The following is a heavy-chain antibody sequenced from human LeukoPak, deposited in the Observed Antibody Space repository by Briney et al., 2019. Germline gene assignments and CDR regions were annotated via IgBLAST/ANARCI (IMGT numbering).Heavy chain of an antibody. CDR2: IRYDGSNK. J-gene: IGHJ4*02. CDR1: GFTFSNYG. Sequence: PGGSLRLSCGASGFTFSNYGMLWVRQAPGKGLEWVAFIRYDGSNKYYADSVKGRFTISRDNSKNTLYLQMNSLRAEDTAVYYCAKDLDYYFDYWGQGTLVTVSS. CDR3: AKDLDYYFDY. V-gene: IGHV3-30*02.